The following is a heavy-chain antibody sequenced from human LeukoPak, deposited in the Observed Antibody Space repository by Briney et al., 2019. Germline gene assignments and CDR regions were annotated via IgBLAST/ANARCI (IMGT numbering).Heavy chain of an antibody. Sequence: WGSLRLSCAASGFTFSTYTLNWVRQAPGKGLEWVSSMSSTSSYIYYADSMKGRFTISRDNAKNSLYLQMNSLRVEDTAVYYCAAGLVTPYWGQGTLVTVSS. CDR3: AAGLVTPY. J-gene: IGHJ4*02. CDR2: MSSTSSYI. D-gene: IGHD3/OR15-3a*01. V-gene: IGHV3-21*01. CDR1: GFTFSTYT.